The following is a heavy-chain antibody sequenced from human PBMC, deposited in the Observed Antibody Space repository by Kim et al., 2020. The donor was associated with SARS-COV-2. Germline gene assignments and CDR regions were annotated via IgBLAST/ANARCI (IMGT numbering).Heavy chain of an antibody. CDR2: ISGSGGST. J-gene: IGHJ6*02. CDR3: ARAGYSSSWYGVYYYGMDV. V-gene: IGHV3-23*01. Sequence: GGSLRLSCAASGFTFSSYAMSWVRQAPGKGLEWVSAISGSGGSTYYADSVKGRFTISRDNSKNTLYLQMNSLRAEDTAVYYCARAGYSSSWYGVYYYGMDVWGQGTTVTVSS. D-gene: IGHD6-13*01. CDR1: GFTFSSYA.